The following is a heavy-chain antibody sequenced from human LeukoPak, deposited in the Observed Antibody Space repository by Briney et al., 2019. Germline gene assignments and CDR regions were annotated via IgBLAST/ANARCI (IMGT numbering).Heavy chain of an antibody. CDR3: ARDQCGGDCQLDY. V-gene: IGHV3-74*01. Sequence: PGGSLRPACAASGFTFSRYWMHWVRQAPGKGLVWVSRINSDGSSTSYADSVKGRFTISRDNAKNTLFLQMNSLRAGDTAVYYCARDQCGGDCQLDYWGQGTLVTVSS. CDR1: GFTFSRYW. J-gene: IGHJ4*02. D-gene: IGHD2-21*02. CDR2: INSDGSST.